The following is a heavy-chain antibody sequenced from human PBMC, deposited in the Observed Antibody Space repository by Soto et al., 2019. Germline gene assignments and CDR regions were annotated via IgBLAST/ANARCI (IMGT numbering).Heavy chain of an antibody. J-gene: IGHJ4*02. CDR3: ARTHSSGYYYLDY. CDR1: GGSISSGGYY. CDR2: IYYIGST. V-gene: IGHV4-31*03. Sequence: QVQLQESGPGLVKPSQTLSLTGTVSGGSISSGGYYWSWIRQHPGKGLEWIGYIYYIGSTYYNPSRKSRVTISVDTSKNQFSLKLSSVTAADTAVYYCARTHSSGYYYLDYWGQGTLVTVSS. D-gene: IGHD3-22*01.